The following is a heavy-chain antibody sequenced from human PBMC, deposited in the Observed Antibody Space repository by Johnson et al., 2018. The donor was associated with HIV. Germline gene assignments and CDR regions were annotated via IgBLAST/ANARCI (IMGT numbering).Heavy chain of an antibody. CDR3: AKDPGRQWLVMCAFDI. J-gene: IGHJ3*02. V-gene: IGHV3-23*04. D-gene: IGHD6-19*01. CDR1: GFTFSSYA. Sequence: MLLVESGGGLVQPGGSLRLSCAASGFTFSSYAMSWVRQSPGKGLEWVSAISGSVGSTYYADSVKGRFTISRDNSKNTLYLQMNSLRAEDTAVYYCAKDPGRQWLVMCAFDIWGQGTMVTVSS. CDR2: ISGSVGST.